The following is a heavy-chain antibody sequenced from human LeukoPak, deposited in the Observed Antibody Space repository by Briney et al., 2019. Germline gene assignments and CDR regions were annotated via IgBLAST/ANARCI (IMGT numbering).Heavy chain of an antibody. V-gene: IGHV3-7*03. CDR3: ARDKGDYDTSGSLFVF. Sequence: GGSLRLSCAASGFTFSSYWMSWVRQAPGKGLEWVANIKQDGSEKYYVDSVKGRFTISRDNAKSSLYLQMNSLRAGNTAIYYCARDKGDYDTSGSLFVFGGQGTLVTVSS. J-gene: IGHJ4*02. D-gene: IGHD3-22*01. CDR2: IKQDGSEK. CDR1: GFTFSSYW.